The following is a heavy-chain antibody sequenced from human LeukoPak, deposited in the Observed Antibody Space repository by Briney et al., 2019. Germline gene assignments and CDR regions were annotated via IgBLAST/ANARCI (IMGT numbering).Heavy chain of an antibody. J-gene: IGHJ4*02. V-gene: IGHV3-23*01. CDR2: ISGSGGST. D-gene: IGHD3-3*01. Sequence: GGSLRLSRAASGFTFSSYAMSWVRQAPGKGLEWVSAISGSGGSTYYADSVKGRFTISRDNSKNTLYLQMNSLRAEDTAVYYCARTQRFLEWSPRPPYYFDYWGQGTLVTVSS. CDR3: ARTQRFLEWSPRPPYYFDY. CDR1: GFTFSSYA.